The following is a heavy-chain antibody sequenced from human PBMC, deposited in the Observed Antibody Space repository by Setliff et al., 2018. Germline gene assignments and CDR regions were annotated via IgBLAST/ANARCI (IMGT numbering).Heavy chain of an antibody. CDR3: AMSSWPGRPNDFDL. CDR1: GSPFNTYD. V-gene: IGHV1-18*01. Sequence: RASVKVSCKASGSPFNTYDINWVRQAPGQGLEWLGRIDLYNAGTTYAEKMETKVTMTVDKSSNIGYMELRSLTSDDTGIYFCAMSSWPGRPNDFDLWGQGTEVTVSS. D-gene: IGHD6-6*01. J-gene: IGHJ3*01. CDR2: IDLYNAGT.